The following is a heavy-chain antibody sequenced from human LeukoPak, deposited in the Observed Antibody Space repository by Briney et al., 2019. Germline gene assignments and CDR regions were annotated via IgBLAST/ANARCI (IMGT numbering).Heavy chain of an antibody. Sequence: SETLSLTCTVSGGSISSSSYYWSWIRQPPGKGLEWIGEINHSGSTNYNPSLKSRVTISVDTSKNQFSLKLSSVTAADTAVYYCARDPLISSGYYSITKPFVFDIWGQGTMVTVSS. CDR3: ARDPLISSGYYSITKPFVFDI. CDR2: INHSGST. D-gene: IGHD3-22*01. CDR1: GGSISSSSYY. V-gene: IGHV4-39*07. J-gene: IGHJ3*02.